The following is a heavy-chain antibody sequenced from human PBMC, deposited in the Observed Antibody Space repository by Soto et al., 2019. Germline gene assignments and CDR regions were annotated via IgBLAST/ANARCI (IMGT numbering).Heavy chain of an antibody. J-gene: IGHJ4*02. D-gene: IGHD3-10*01. CDR1: GGSISSYY. Sequence: LSLTFTVSGGSISSYYWSWIRQPPGKGLEWIGYIYCSGSTNYNPSLKSRVTISVDTSKNQFSLKLSSVTAADTAVYYCASMVRGVIIGYFDYWGQGTLVTVSS. V-gene: IGHV4-59*01. CDR3: ASMVRGVIIGYFDY. CDR2: IYCSGST.